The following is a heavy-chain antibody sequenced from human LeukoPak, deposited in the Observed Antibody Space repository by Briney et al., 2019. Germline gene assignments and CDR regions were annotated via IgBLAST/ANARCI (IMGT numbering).Heavy chain of an antibody. V-gene: IGHV1-18*01. CDR1: GYTFTTYG. D-gene: IGHD2-15*01. J-gene: IGHJ4*02. CDR2: ISAHKGET. CDR3: ARADIIVVAGSTPVGSGFEY. Sequence: ASQKVSCKTSGYTFTTYGISWLRQAPGQGLEWMGWISAHKGETEYAQKFQGRVTMTREISTSTAYMELQSLTSDDTAVYYCARADIIVVAGSTPVGSGFEYWGQGALITVSS.